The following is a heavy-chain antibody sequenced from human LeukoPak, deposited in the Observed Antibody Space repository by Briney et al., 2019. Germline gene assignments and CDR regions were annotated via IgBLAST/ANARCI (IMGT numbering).Heavy chain of an antibody. Sequence: GSSVKVSCKASGGTLSDYAINWVRQAPGQGLEWMGGIIPIFGTTNYAQKFRDRVTITADKSTSTAYMELNSLRSEDTAVYFCARDSGRPPTSFDYWGQGTLVTVSS. CDR1: GGTLSDYA. CDR3: ARDSGRPPTSFDY. CDR2: IIPIFGTT. V-gene: IGHV1-69*06. D-gene: IGHD1-1*01. J-gene: IGHJ4*02.